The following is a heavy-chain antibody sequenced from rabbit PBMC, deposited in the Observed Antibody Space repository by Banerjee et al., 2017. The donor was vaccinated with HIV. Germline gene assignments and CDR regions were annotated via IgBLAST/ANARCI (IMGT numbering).Heavy chain of an antibody. Sequence: QEQLVEYGGDLVQPEGSLTLTCKASGFDLSSYYYMCWVRQAPGKGLELIACIYTTSGNTWYASWVNGQFTISRSTSLNTVDLKMTSLTAADTATYFCARYYSNGYAGYAYASLWGPGTLVTVS. CDR2: IYTTSGNT. J-gene: IGHJ6*01. V-gene: IGHV1S43*01. CDR3: ARYYSNGYAGYAYASL. D-gene: IGHD6-1*01. CDR1: GFDLSSYYY.